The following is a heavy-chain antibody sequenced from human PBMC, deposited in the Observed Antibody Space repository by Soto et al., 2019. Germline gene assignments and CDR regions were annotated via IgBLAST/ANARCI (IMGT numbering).Heavy chain of an antibody. CDR2: ISYDATNQ. D-gene: IGHD3-3*01. V-gene: IGHV3-30-3*01. CDR3: AREGVAPYDFWSGYYVH. CDR1: GFIFSQYV. J-gene: IGHJ4*02. Sequence: QVQLVDSGGGVVQHGRSLRLSCTASGFIFSQYVMHWVRQAPGKGLEWVAIISYDATNQYYADSVRGRFTISRDNSNNTVYLQMNRLSAEDTPVYYCAREGVAPYDFWSGYYVHWGQGTLVTVSS.